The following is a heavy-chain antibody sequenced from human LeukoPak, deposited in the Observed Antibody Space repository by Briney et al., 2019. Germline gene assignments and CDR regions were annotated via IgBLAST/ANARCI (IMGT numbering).Heavy chain of an antibody. D-gene: IGHD6-13*01. CDR1: GFTVSTNY. V-gene: IGHV3-66*01. J-gene: IGHJ4*02. CDR2: LYSGGST. CDR3: ARDCCSSWYAGY. Sequence: GGSLRLSCAASGFTVSTNYMSWVRQAPGKGLEWVSFLYSGGSTYYADSVKGRFTISRDNSKNTLYLQMNSLRAEDTAMYYCARDCCSSWYAGYWGQGTLVTVSS.